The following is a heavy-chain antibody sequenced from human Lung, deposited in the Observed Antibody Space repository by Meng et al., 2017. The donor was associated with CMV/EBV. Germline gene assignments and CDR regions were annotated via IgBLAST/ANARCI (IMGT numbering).Heavy chain of an antibody. V-gene: IGHV3-23*01. D-gene: IGHD5-12*01. CDR1: GFTFSDFA. CDR3: AKDLAKTKRGFRYVLDWFDP. J-gene: IGHJ5*02. CDR2: ITGSGDST. Sequence: ESXKISXVASGFTFSDFAMTWVRQAPGKGLEWVSTITGSGDSTYLADSVKGRFTISRVNSKNTLYLQMSSLRADDTAIYYCAKDLAKTKRGFRYVLDWFDPWGQGXLVTVSS.